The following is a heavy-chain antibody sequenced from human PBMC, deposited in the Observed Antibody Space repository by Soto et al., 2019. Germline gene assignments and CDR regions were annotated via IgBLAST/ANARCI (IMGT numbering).Heavy chain of an antibody. CDR3: ARSQGSSTSLEIYYYYYYGMDV. CDR2: IIPISGTA. CDR1: GGTFSSYA. J-gene: IGHJ6*02. V-gene: IGHV1-69*01. Sequence: SGAEVKKPGSSVKVSCKASGGTFSSYAISWVRQAPGPGLEWMGGIIPISGTANYAQKFQGRVTITADESTSTAYMELSSLRSEDTAVYYCARSQGSSTSLEIYYYYYYGMDVWGQGTTVTVSS. D-gene: IGHD2-2*01.